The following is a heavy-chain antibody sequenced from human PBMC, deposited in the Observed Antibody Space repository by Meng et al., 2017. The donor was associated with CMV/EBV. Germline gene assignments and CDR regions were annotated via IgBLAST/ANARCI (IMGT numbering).Heavy chain of an antibody. D-gene: IGHD1-7*01. CDR2: ISSSSSYI. CDR1: GWTFRSYS. Sequence: ESLMLSCAASGWTFRSYSMNRVRQAPGKGLEWVSSISSSSSYIYYADSVKGRFTISRDNAKNSLYLQMNSLRAEDTAVYYCAKDAGELELTYYYYGMDVWGQGTTVTVSS. V-gene: IGHV3-21*01. J-gene: IGHJ6*02. CDR3: AKDAGELELTYYYYGMDV.